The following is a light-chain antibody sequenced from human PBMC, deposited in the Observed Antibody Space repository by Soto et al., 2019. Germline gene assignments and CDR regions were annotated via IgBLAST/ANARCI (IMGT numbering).Light chain of an antibody. CDR1: QSLLYSSNNKNY. Sequence: DIVMTQSPYSLAVSLGERATINCKSSQSLLYSSNNKNYLAWYQQKPVQPPKLLFYWASTRASGVPDRFSGSGSGTDFTLTINSLQAEDVAVYYCQEYYSTPHAFGPSTKMDIK. J-gene: IGKJ3*01. V-gene: IGKV4-1*01. CDR3: QEYYSTPHA. CDR2: WAS.